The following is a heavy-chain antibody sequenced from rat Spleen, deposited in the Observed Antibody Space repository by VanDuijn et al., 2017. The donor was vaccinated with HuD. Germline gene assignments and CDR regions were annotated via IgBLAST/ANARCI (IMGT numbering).Heavy chain of an antibody. J-gene: IGHJ4*01. CDR2: IINTGGST. CDR3: GRVNTMRHVMDA. D-gene: IGHD1-12*01. CDR1: GFTFKNYW. V-gene: IGHV5-31*01. Sequence: EVQLVESGGGLVQPGRSLKLSCVASGFTFKNYWMTWIRQAPGKGLEWVASIINTGGSTYYPDSVKGRFTISRDNAKSTLYLQMNSLRSEDTATYDCGRVNTMRHVMDAWGQGASVTVSS.